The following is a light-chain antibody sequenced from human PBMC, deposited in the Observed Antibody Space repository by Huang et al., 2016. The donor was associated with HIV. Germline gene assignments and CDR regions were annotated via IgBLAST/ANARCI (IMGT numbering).Light chain of an antibody. CDR2: GAS. Sequence: AVHLTQSHSSLSTSVGYTVIISCRARQDIGTSLAWYQHKTGKAPKLLISGASRLQAAVPSRVSGDSAVTDFTLFINDLQTEDFATYYCQQLHSYPITFGQGTRLDIK. V-gene: IGKV1-13*02. J-gene: IGKJ5*01. CDR3: QQLHSYPIT. CDR1: QDIGTS.